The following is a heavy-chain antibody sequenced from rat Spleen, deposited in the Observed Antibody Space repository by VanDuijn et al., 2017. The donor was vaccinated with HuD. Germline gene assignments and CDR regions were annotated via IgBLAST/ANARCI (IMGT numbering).Heavy chain of an antibody. CDR2: IWTAGST. D-gene: IGHD5-1*01. Sequence: QVQLKESGPGLVQPSQTLSLICTVSGFSLTSYNVHWVRQSTGKGLEWMGVIWTAGSTDYNSALKSRLSISRDTSKSQVYLKMNSLQTEDTATYYCARDKGLGALDFWGQGVMVTVSS. CDR1: GFSLTSYN. CDR3: ARDKGLGALDF. J-gene: IGHJ2*01. V-gene: IGHV2-30*01.